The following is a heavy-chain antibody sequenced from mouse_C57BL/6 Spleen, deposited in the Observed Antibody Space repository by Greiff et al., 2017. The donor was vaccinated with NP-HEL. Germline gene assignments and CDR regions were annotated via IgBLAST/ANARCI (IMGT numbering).Heavy chain of an antibody. V-gene: IGHV5-16*01. CDR2: INYDGSST. Sequence: VKLVESEGGLVQPGSSMKLSCTASGFTFSDYYMAWVRQVPEKGLEWVANINYDGSSTYYLDSLKSRFIISRDNAKNILYLQMSSLKSEDTATYYCARGGLLNFDYWGQGTTLTVSS. J-gene: IGHJ2*01. CDR3: ARGGLLNFDY. D-gene: IGHD2-3*01. CDR1: GFTFSDYY.